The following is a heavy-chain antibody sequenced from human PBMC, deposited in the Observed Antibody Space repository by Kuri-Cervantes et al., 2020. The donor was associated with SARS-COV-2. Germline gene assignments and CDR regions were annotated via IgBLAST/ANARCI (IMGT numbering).Heavy chain of an antibody. Sequence: GGSLRLSCAASGFTFSSYWMSWVRHVPGKGLEWVATISVGGGTMYYADSVKGRFTISRDNAKNTLYLQMNSLRAEDTAVYYCAREEITRDAFDIWGQGTMVTVSS. V-gene: IGHV3-74*01. CDR2: ISVGGGTM. J-gene: IGHJ3*02. D-gene: IGHD5-24*01. CDR1: GFTFSSYW. CDR3: AREEITRDAFDI.